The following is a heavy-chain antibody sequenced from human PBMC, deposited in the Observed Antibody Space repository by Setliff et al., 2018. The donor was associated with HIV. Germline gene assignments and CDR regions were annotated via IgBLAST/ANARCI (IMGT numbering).Heavy chain of an antibody. V-gene: IGHV3-74*03. CDR1: GFTFSPYW. J-gene: IGHJ4*02. Sequence: PGGSLRLSCAASGFTFSPYWMHWVRQAPGKGLVWVSRINSDGTSTTYADSVKGRFTISRDNAKNTLYLQMNSLRAEDMAVYYCAKSGGLAAAGTVHFDYWGQGTLVTVSS. D-gene: IGHD6-13*01. CDR3: AKSGGLAAAGTVHFDY. CDR2: INSDGTST.